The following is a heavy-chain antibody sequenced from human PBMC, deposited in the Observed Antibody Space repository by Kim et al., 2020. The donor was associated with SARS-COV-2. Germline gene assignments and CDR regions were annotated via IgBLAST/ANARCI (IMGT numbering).Heavy chain of an antibody. D-gene: IGHD1-26*01. Sequence: STYYADSVKGRLTISGDNSKNTLYLQMNSLRAEDTAVYYCAKDHLGGSYYWGQGTLVTVSS. CDR3: AKDHLGGSYY. J-gene: IGHJ4*02. CDR2: ST. V-gene: IGHV3-23*01.